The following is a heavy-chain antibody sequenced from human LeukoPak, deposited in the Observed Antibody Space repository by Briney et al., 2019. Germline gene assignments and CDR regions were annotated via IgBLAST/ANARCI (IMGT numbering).Heavy chain of an antibody. CDR1: GFTVSSNY. J-gene: IGHJ6*03. CDR3: ARGRGCDFWSGYALMDV. CDR2: IYSGGST. D-gene: IGHD3-3*01. V-gene: IGHV3-66*02. Sequence: GGSLRLSCAASGFTVSSNYMTWVRQAPGKGLECVSVIYSGGSTYYADSVKGRFTISRDNSKNTLNLQMNSLRAEDTAVYYCARGRGCDFWSGYALMDVWGKGTTVTVSS.